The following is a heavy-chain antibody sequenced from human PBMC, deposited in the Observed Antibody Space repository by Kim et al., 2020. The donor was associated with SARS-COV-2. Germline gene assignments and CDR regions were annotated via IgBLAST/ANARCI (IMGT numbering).Heavy chain of an antibody. J-gene: IGHJ4*02. Sequence: FQGRVTITRDTSASTAYMELSSLRSEDTAVYYCARPFYGSGSYFNGVMYYWGQGTLVTVSS. D-gene: IGHD3-10*01. CDR3: ARPFYGSGSYFNGVMYY. V-gene: IGHV1-3*01.